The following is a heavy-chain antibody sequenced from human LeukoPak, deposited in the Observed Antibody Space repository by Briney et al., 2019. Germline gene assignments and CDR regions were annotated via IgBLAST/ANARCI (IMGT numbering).Heavy chain of an antibody. D-gene: IGHD6-13*01. CDR2: MNPNSGNT. J-gene: IGHJ6*02. CDR3: ARVAGSSSWYAYYYGMDV. Sequence: ASVKVSFKASGYTFTSYDINWVRQATGQGLEWMGWMNPNSGNTGYAQKFQGRVTMTRNTSISTAYMELSSLRSEDTAVYYCARVAGSSSWYAYYYGMDVWGQGTTVTVSS. V-gene: IGHV1-8*01. CDR1: GYTFTSYD.